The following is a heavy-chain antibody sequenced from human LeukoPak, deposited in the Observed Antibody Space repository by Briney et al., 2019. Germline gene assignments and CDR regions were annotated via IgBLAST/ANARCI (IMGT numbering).Heavy chain of an antibody. CDR3: AKGGFDTAMVTSWYFDV. V-gene: IGHV3-23*01. J-gene: IGHJ2*01. CDR2: ISGTGGPA. D-gene: IGHD5-18*01. Sequence: PGGSLRLSCAASGFRFDSYAMNWVRQAPGGGLEGVSGISGTGGPAYYADSVKGRFTISRANSKSALYLQMNSLRGDDTAIYFCAKGGFDTAMVTSWYFDVWGRGTPVTVSS. CDR1: GFRFDSYA.